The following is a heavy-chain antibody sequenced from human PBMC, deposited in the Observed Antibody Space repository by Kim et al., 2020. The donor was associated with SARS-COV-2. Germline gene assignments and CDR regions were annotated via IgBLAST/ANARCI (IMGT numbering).Heavy chain of an antibody. D-gene: IGHD3-3*01. CDR1: GFTFSSYG. CDR3: AKGNYDFWSGFDISQGWFDP. V-gene: IGHV3-30*18. J-gene: IGHJ5*02. CDR2: ISYDGSNK. Sequence: GGSLRLSCAASGFTFSSYGMHWVRQAPGKGLEWVAVISYDGSNKYYADSVKGRFTISRDNSKNTLYLQMNSLRAEDTAVYYCAKGNYDFWSGFDISQGWFDPWGQGTLVTVSS.